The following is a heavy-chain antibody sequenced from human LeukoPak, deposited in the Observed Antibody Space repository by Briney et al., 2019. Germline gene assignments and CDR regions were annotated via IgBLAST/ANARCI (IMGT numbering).Heavy chain of an antibody. CDR2: IIPIFGIA. D-gene: IGHD3-22*01. CDR1: GVTFTIYA. V-gene: IGHV1-69*04. CDR3: ARLNRYDSSGYSYYYYGMDV. Sequence: GASVKVSSTASGVTFTIYAISWVRQAPGQGLEWMGRIIPIFGIANYAQQFPGRVTITADKSTSTAYMELSSLRSEDTAVYYCARLNRYDSSGYSYYYYGMDVWGQGATVTVSS. J-gene: IGHJ6*02.